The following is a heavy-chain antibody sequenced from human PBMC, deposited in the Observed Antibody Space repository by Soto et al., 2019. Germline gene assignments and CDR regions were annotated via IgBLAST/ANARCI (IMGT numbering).Heavy chain of an antibody. CDR3: VRRHVSASGIDWFDP. V-gene: IGHV1-3*01. CDR2: INAANGDT. CDR1: GYTFTSYG. D-gene: IGHD6-13*01. J-gene: IGHJ5*02. Sequence: ASVKVSCKASGYTFTSYGIHWVRQAPGQRLEWMGWINAANGDTKYSPKFQGRVTITRDTSASTAYMELSSLRSEDTAVYYCVRRHVSASGIDWFDPWGQGTLVTVSS.